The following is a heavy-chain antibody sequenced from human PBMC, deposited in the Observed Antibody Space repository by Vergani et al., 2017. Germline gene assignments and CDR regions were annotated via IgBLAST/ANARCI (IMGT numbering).Heavy chain of an antibody. Sequence: QITLKESGPTLVKPTQTLTLTCTFSGFSPSTSGVGVGWIRQPPGKALEWLALIYWDDDKRYSPSLKSRLTITKDTSKNQVVLTMTNMDPVNTATDYCAHVDTAYNFDYWGQGTLVTVSS. CDR3: AHVDTAYNFDY. D-gene: IGHD5-18*01. CDR1: GFSPSTSGVG. V-gene: IGHV2-5*02. CDR2: IYWDDDK. J-gene: IGHJ4*02.